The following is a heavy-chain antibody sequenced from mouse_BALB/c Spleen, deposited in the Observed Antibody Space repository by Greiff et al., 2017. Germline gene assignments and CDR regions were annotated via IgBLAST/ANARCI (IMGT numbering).Heavy chain of an antibody. J-gene: IGHJ2*01. D-gene: IGHD2-3*01. CDR3: ARGTDGYYPPDY. CDR2: IWAGGST. CDR1: GFSLTSYG. V-gene: IGHV2-9*02. Sequence: VKLQESGPGLVAPSQSLSITCTVSGFSLTSYGVHWVRQPPGKGLEWLGVIWAGGSTNYNSALMSRLSISKDNSKSQVFLKMNSLQTDDTAMYYCARGTDGYYPPDYWGQGTTLTVSS.